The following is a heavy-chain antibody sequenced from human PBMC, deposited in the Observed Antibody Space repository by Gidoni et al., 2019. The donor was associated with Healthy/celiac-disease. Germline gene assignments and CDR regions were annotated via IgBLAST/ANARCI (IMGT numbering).Heavy chain of an antibody. CDR1: GFPFRSYR. D-gene: IGHD3-22*01. J-gene: IGHJ4*02. CDR3: ARAGAHYYDSSGRE. V-gene: IGHV3-48*02. Sequence: EVQLVESGGGLVQPGGSLSLSCAASGFPFRSYRLNWVRQAPGKGVEWVSYISSSSSTIYYADSVKGRFTISRDNAKNSLYLQMNSLRDEDTAVYYCARAGAHYYDSSGREWGQGTLVTVSS. CDR2: ISSSSSTI.